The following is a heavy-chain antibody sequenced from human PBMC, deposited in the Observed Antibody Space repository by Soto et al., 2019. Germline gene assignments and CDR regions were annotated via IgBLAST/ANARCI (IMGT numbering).Heavy chain of an antibody. CDR2: IYFTGNT. CDR1: GGSITSSSHF. Sequence: SETLSLTCTASGGSITSSSHFWGWVRQPPGKGLEWIGTIYFTGNTYYTPSLKSRLTMSIDTSKNEFSLRLNSVTAADTAVYYCAGQXFTIAAASYGRSNWFDPWGPGTLVTVSS. V-gene: IGHV4-39*01. D-gene: IGHD6-25*01. CDR3: AGQXFTIAAASYGRSNWFDP. J-gene: IGHJ5*02.